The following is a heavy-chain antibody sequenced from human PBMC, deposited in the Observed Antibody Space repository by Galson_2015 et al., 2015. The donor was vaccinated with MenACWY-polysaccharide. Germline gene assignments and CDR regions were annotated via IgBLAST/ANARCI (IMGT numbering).Heavy chain of an antibody. CDR2: IKSDGSST. D-gene: IGHD3-16*01. V-gene: IGHV3-74*01. CDR1: GFTFSTYW. Sequence: SLRLSCAASGFTFSTYWMHWVRQAPGKGLVWVSRIKSDGSSTNYADSVKGRFTISRDNAKNTLYLQMNSLRAEDTAVYYCTRDAIRIGGSPACYYGMDLWGQGTTVTVSS. CDR3: TRDAIRIGGSPACYYGMDL. J-gene: IGHJ6*02.